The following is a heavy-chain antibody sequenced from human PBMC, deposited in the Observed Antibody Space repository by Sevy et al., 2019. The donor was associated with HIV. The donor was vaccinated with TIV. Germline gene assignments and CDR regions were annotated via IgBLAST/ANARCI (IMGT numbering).Heavy chain of an antibody. CDR2: ISANGGST. J-gene: IGHJ4*02. D-gene: IGHD5-18*01. Sequence: GGSLRLSCEASGFTFSGYGMNWVRQAPGKGLEWVSGISANGGSTWYADSVKGRFTISRDNAKNTRYLQMNSLRVDDTAVYFCAKRGAAMVDWGQGTLVTVSS. CDR3: AKRGAAMVD. CDR1: GFTFSGYG. V-gene: IGHV3-23*01.